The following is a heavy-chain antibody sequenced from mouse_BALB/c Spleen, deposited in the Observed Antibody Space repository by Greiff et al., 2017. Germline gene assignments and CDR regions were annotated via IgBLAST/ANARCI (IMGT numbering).Heavy chain of an antibody. CDR2: IYPSDSYT. D-gene: IGHD2-1*01. CDR3: TRGGDYYANYLDY. Sequence: QVQLQQPGAELVRPGASVRLSCKASGYTFTSYWINWVKQRPGQGLEWIGNIYPSDSYTNYNQKFKDKATLTIDKSSSTAYMQLSSPTSDDSAVYYCTRGGDYYANYLDYWGQGTTLTVSS. CDR1: GYTFTSYW. J-gene: IGHJ2*01. V-gene: IGHV1-69*02.